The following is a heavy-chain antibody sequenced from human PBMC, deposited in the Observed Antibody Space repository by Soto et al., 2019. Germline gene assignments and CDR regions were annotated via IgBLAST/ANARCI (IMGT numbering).Heavy chain of an antibody. V-gene: IGHV3-23*01. D-gene: IGHD6-19*01. CDR2: ISGSGGST. CDR3: AKTWDSSGWYLNDY. CDR1: GFTFSSYA. Sequence: VGSLRLSCAASGFTFSSYAMSWVRQAPGKGLEWVSAISGSGGSTYYADSVKGRFTISRDNSKNTLLLQMTILRVEDTAVYYCAKTWDSSGWYLNDYWGQGTLVTVSS. J-gene: IGHJ4*02.